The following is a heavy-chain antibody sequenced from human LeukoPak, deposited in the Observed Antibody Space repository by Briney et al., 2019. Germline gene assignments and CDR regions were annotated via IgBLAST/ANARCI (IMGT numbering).Heavy chain of an antibody. D-gene: IGHD6-19*01. CDR3: ARLGYSSGNWFDP. CDR2: IYFRGST. J-gene: IGHJ5*02. V-gene: IGHV4-39*01. CDR1: GGSISSSSYY. Sequence: SETLSLTCTVSGGSISSSSYYWGWIRQPPGKGLEWIGSIYFRGSTYYNPSLKSRVTISVDTSKNQFSLKLSSVTAADAAVYYCARLGYSSGNWFDPWGQGTLVTVSS.